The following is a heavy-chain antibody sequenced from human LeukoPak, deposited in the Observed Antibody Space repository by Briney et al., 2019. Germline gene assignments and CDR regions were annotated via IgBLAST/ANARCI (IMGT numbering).Heavy chain of an antibody. V-gene: IGHV3-30*02. D-gene: IGHD2-8*01. CDR1: GFTFSSHW. CDR2: IQYDGSNQ. J-gene: IGHJ6*03. Sequence: GGSLRLSCAASGFTFSSHWMSWVRQAPGKGLEWVAYIQYDGSNQQYAGSVKGRFSISRDSSKNILYLQMNSLRAEDTAVYYCAKDRCSNGIGCYFYYMDVWGKGTTVTISS. CDR3: AKDRCSNGIGCYFYYMDV.